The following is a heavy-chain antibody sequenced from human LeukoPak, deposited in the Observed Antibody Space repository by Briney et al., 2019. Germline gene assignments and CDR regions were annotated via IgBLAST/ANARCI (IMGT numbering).Heavy chain of an antibody. V-gene: IGHV4-39*02. J-gene: IGHJ2*01. CDR2: IYYSGST. Sequence: SETLSLTCTVSGGSISSSSYYWGWIRQPPGKGLEWIGSIYYSGSTYYNPSLKSRVTISVDTSKNQFSLKLSSVTAADTAVYYCARDSGYGSGSWWWYFDLWGRGTLVTVSS. D-gene: IGHD3-10*01. CDR3: ARDSGYGSGSWWWYFDL. CDR1: GGSISSSSYY.